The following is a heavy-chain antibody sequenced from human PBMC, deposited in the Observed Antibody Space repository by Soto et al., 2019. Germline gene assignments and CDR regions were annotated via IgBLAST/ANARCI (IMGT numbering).Heavy chain of an antibody. D-gene: IGHD3-10*01. CDR2: IYYSGST. J-gene: IGHJ2*01. V-gene: IGHV4-59*08. CDR3: ARHGLPLLDPQFSGSGWYFDL. Sequence: SETLSLTCTVSGGSISSYYWSWIRQPPGKGLEWIGYIYYSGSTNYNPSLKSRVTISVDTSKNQFSLKLSSVTAADTAVYYCARHGLPLLDPQFSGSGWYFDLWGRGTLVTVSS. CDR1: GGSISSYY.